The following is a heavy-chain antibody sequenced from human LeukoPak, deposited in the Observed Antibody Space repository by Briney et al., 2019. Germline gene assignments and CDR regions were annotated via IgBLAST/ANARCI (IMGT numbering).Heavy chain of an antibody. CDR3: ARVGYCSSTSCYLPKYFYYMDV. CDR2: IYTRGST. J-gene: IGHJ6*03. D-gene: IGHD2-2*01. V-gene: IGHV4-61*02. CDR1: GGTISSVSYY. Sequence: SETLSLTCTDSGGTISSVSYYWSWIRQPAGKGLEWIRRIYTRGSTNYNPSLKSRGTNSVDTSNNKFSLNLRSVNAAVTSGYYCARVGYCSSTSCYLPKYFYYMDVWGKGTTVTVSS.